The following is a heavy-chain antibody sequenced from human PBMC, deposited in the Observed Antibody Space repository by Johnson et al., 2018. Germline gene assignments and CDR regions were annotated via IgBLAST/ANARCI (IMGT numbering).Heavy chain of an antibody. CDR2: ISKDGSNQ. D-gene: IGHD3-10*01. CDR3: AKTQGTSGYYNYGMDV. CDR1: GFTFSNYG. J-gene: IGHJ6*02. V-gene: IGHV3-30*18. Sequence: VQLLESGGGVVQPGRSLRLSCAASGFTFSNYGTHWVRQAPGKGLEWVGIISKDGSNQHYADSVKGRFTISRDNSKNTLYLQMDSRRAEDTAVSYCAKTQGTSGYYNYGMDVWGQGTTVTVS.